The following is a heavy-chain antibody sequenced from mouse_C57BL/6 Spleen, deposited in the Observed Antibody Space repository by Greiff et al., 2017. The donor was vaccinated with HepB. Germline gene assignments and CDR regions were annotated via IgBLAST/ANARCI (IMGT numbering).Heavy chain of an antibody. CDR1: GFTFSSYA. J-gene: IGHJ4*01. V-gene: IGHV5-4*01. CDR2: ISDGGSYT. Sequence: EVKLVESGGGLVKPGGSLKLSCAASGFTFSSYAMSWVRQTPEKRLEWVATISDGGSYTYYPDNVKGRFTISRDNAKNNLYLQMSHLKSEDTAMYYCAREGIYGSRGGDYYYAMDYWGQGTSVTVSS. CDR3: AREGIYGSRGGDYYYAMDY. D-gene: IGHD1-1*01.